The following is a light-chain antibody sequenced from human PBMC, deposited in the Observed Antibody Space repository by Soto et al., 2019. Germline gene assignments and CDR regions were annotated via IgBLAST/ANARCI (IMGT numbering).Light chain of an antibody. CDR3: SSHTSSSSWV. J-gene: IGLJ2*01. Sequence: QSALTQPASVSGSPGQSITISCTGTSSDVGGYNYVSCYQQHPGKAPKLMIYDVSNRPSGVSNPFSGSKSGNTASLTISGLQAEDEADYYCSSHTSSSSWVFGGGTQLTVL. CDR1: SSDVGGYNY. V-gene: IGLV2-14*01. CDR2: DVS.